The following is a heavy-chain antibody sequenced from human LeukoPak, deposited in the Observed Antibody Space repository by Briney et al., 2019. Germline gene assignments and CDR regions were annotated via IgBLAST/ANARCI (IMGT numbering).Heavy chain of an antibody. Sequence: GGSLRLSCAASGFTFSNNWMTWVRQAPGKGLEWVASVKKDASEKYYVDSVKGRFTISRDNAKNSLYLQMNSLRVEDTAVYYCAKGYSGYDWSLVDYWGQGTLVTVSS. D-gene: IGHD5-12*01. J-gene: IGHJ4*02. V-gene: IGHV3-7*01. CDR1: GFTFSNNW. CDR3: AKGYSGYDWSLVDY. CDR2: VKKDASEK.